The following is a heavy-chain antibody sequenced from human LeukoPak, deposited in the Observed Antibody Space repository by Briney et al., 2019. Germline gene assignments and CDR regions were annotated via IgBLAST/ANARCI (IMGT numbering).Heavy chain of an antibody. CDR2: ISYDGSNK. J-gene: IGHJ6*02. D-gene: IGHD2-2*01. V-gene: IGHV3-30*04. CDR3: AKKGVIPAATSLNYYFFGMDV. Sequence: GGSLRLSCAASGFTFSSYAMHWVRQAPGKGLEWVAVISYDGSNKYYADSVKGRFTISRDNSKNTLYLQMNSLRAEDTAVYYCAKKGVIPAATSLNYYFFGMDVRGQGTTVTVSS. CDR1: GFTFSSYA.